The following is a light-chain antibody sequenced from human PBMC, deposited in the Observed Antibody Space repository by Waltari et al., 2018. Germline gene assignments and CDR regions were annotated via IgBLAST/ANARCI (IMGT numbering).Light chain of an antibody. CDR1: SSDVGAYNY. CDR3: SSYTSSSTLV. J-gene: IGLJ2*01. V-gene: IGLV2-14*03. Sequence: QSALTQPASVSGSPGQSITISCTGTSSDVGAYNYVSWYRQYPGKAPKLMIYDVSNRPSGVSNRFSGSKSGNTASRTISGLQAEDEADYYCSSYTSSSTLVFGGGTKLTVV. CDR2: DVS.